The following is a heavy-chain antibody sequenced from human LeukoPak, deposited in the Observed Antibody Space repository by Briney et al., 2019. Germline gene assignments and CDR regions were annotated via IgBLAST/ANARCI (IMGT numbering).Heavy chain of an antibody. V-gene: IGHV3-13*01. Sequence: GSLRLSCAASGFTFSSYGMHWVRQATGKGLEWVSAIGTAGDTYYTGSVKGRFTISRENAKNSLYLQMNSIRAGDTAVYYCARMVRGVLDYWGQGTLVTVSS. D-gene: IGHD3-10*01. J-gene: IGHJ4*02. CDR2: IGTAGDT. CDR1: GFTFSSYG. CDR3: ARMVRGVLDY.